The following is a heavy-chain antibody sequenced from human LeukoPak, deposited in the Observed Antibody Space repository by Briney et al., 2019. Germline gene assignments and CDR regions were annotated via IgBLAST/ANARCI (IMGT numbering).Heavy chain of an antibody. V-gene: IGHV3-11*01. CDR2: ISSSGSTI. CDR3: ARDSGYYYYGMDV. J-gene: IGHJ6*02. Sequence: PGGSLRLSCAASGFTFSDYYTSWIRQAPGKGLEWVSYISSSGSTIYYADSVKGRFTISRDNAENSLYLQMKSLRAEDTAVYYCARDSGYYYYGMDVWGQGTTVTVSS. CDR1: GFTFSDYY.